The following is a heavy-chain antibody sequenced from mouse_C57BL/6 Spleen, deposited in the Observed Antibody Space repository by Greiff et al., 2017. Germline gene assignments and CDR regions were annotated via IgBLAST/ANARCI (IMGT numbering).Heavy chain of an antibody. J-gene: IGHJ4*01. CDR3: TYYYGSSVYAMDY. D-gene: IGHD1-1*01. V-gene: IGHV14-4*01. CDR2: IDPENGDT. CDR1: GFNIKDDY. Sequence: EVQLVESGAELVRPGASVKLSCTASGFNIKDDYMHWVKQRPEQGLEWIGWIDPENGDTEYASKFQGKATITADTSSNTAYLQLSSLTSEDTAVYYCTYYYGSSVYAMDYWGQGTSVTVSS.